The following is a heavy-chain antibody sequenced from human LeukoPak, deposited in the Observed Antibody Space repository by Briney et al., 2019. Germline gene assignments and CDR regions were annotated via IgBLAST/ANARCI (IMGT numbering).Heavy chain of an antibody. CDR1: GFTFSSYA. CDR2: ISGSGGST. CDR3: AKVRFGESDYFDY. D-gene: IGHD3-10*01. Sequence: QSGGSLRLSCAASGFTFSSYAMSWVRQAPGKGLEWVSAISGSGGSTYYADSVKGRFTTSRDNSKNTLYLQMNSLRAEDTAVYYCAKVRFGESDYFDYWGQGTLVTVSS. J-gene: IGHJ4*02. V-gene: IGHV3-23*01.